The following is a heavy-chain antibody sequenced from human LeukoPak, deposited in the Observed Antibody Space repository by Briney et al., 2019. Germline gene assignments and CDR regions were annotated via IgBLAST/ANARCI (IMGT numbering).Heavy chain of an antibody. CDR3: ARDRKEYYDFGSGSPPVNYYYGMDV. CDR1: GYTFTSYG. Sequence: RASVKVSCKASGYTFTSYGISWVRQAPGQGLEWMGWISAYNGNTNYAQKIQGRVTMTTDTSTSTAYMELRSLRSDDTAVYYCARDRKEYYDFGSGSPPVNYYYGMDVWGQGTTVTVSS. V-gene: IGHV1-18*01. CDR2: ISAYNGNT. J-gene: IGHJ6*02. D-gene: IGHD3-3*01.